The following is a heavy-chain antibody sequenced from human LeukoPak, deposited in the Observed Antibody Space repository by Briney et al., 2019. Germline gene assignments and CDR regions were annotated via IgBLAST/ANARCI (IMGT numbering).Heavy chain of an antibody. CDR2: TSGYNGNT. CDR1: GYTFTYYG. D-gene: IGHD3-10*01. J-gene: IGHJ5*02. Sequence: WASVKVSCKASGYTFTYYGISWVRQAPGQGPEWMGWTSGYNGNTNYAQKFQGRVTMTTDTSTSTAYMELRSLRSDDTALYYCARPNYPGGSGSYGGTNWFDPWGQGTLVTVSS. V-gene: IGHV1-18*01. CDR3: ARPNYPGGSGSYGGTNWFDP.